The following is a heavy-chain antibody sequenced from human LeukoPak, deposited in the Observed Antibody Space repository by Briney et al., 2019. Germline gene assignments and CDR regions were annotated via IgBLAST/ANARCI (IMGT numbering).Heavy chain of an antibody. D-gene: IGHD3-9*01. CDR2: IWYDGSNK. CDR1: GFSFSSNG. Sequence: TGGSLRLSCAASGFSFSSNGIHWVRQAPGKGLEWVAVIWYDGSNKYYADSVKGRFTISRDNSKNTLFLQMNSLRAEDTAVYYCARDRYDILTGYYMYFDYWGQGSLVTVSS. V-gene: IGHV3-33*01. CDR3: ARDRYDILTGYYMYFDY. J-gene: IGHJ4*02.